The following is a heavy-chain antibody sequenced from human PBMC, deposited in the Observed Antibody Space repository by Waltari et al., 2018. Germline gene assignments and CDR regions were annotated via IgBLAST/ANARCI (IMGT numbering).Heavy chain of an antibody. D-gene: IGHD4-17*01. CDR2: INRDGGST. CDR3: ARDSLYGFDY. Sequence: EVQLVESAGGLVQTGGSLRLSCAASGFTFSRSWIHWVRQAPGKGLVWVSRINRDGGSTSYADSVKGRFTISRDNAKNTLYLQMNSLRAEDTAVYYCARDSLYGFDYWGQGTLVTVSS. CDR1: GFTFSRSW. J-gene: IGHJ4*02. V-gene: IGHV3-74*01.